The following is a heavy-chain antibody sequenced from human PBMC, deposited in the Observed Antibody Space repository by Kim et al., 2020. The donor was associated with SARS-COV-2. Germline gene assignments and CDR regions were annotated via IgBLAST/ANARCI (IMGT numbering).Heavy chain of an antibody. J-gene: IGHJ3*02. V-gene: IGHV1-2*02. CDR2: INPNSGGT. D-gene: IGHD3-22*01. CDR1: GYTFTGYY. Sequence: ASVKVSCKASGYTFTGYYMHWVRQAPGQGLEWMGWINPNSGGTNYAQKFQGRVTMTRDTSISTAYMELSRLRSDDTAVYYCARGYYYDSSGHKSRVAFDIWGQGTMVTVSS. CDR3: ARGYYYDSSGHKSRVAFDI.